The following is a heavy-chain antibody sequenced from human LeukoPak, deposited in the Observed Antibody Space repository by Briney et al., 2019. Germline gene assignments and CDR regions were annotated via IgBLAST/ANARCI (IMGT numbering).Heavy chain of an antibody. CDR1: GFTFSSYS. V-gene: IGHV3-21*01. CDR3: ARAVAGPHYFDY. CDR2: ISSSSSYI. Sequence: GGSLRLSCAASGFTFSSYSMNWVRQAPGKGLEWVSSISSSSSYIYYADSVKGRFTISRDNVKNSLYLQMNSLRAEDTAVYYCARAVAGPHYFDYWGQGTLVTVSS. D-gene: IGHD6-19*01. J-gene: IGHJ4*02.